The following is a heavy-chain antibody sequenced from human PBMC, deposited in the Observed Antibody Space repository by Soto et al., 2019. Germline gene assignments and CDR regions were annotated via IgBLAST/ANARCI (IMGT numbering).Heavy chain of an antibody. CDR2: ISTIVSTI. J-gene: IGHJ6*02. CDR3: ARENTWLHYGLDR. Sequence: GGSLRLSCAASGFTFSDYYMTWIRQAPGKGLEWVSYISTIVSTIYYADSVKGRFTISRDNAKNSLYLQMNTLSTEDTAVYYCARENTWLHYGLDRGGQANPVPGSS. CDR1: GFTFSDYY. D-gene: IGHD5-12*01. V-gene: IGHV3-11*01.